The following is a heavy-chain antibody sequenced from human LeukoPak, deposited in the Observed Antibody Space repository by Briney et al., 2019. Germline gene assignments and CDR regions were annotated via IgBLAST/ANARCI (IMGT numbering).Heavy chain of an antibody. D-gene: IGHD2-15*01. Sequence: GGSLRLSCAASGFTFSSYDMHWVRQAPGKGLEWVSGIDTAGDTYYPGSVKGRFTISRENAKNSLYLQMNSLRPGDTAVYFCARGFCSGGSCYSYYCGMDVWGQGTTVTVSS. J-gene: IGHJ6*02. CDR3: ARGFCSGGSCYSYYCGMDV. CDR1: GFTFSSYD. V-gene: IGHV3-13*01. CDR2: IDTAGDT.